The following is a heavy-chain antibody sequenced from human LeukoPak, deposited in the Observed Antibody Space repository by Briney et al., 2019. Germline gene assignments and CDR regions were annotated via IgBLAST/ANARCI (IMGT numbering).Heavy chain of an antibody. CDR3: AKRGVVIRVILVGFHKEAYYFDS. CDR2: LSASGGGT. Sequence: GGSLRLSCAVSGITLSDYGMAWVRQAPGKGLEWVASLSASGGGTSYADSVRGRFTISRENAKNTLYLQMNSLRAEDTAVYFCAKRGVVIRVILVGFHKEAYYFDSWGQGVLVTVSS. V-gene: IGHV3-23*01. CDR1: GITLSDYG. D-gene: IGHD3-22*01. J-gene: IGHJ4*02.